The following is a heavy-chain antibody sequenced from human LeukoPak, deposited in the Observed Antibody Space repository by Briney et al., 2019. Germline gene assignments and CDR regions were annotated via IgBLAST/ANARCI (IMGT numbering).Heavy chain of an antibody. Sequence: GAPVKVSCKASGGTFSSYAISWGRQAPGHGLERMGRIIPIFGTANYAQKFQGRVTITTDESTSTAYMELSSLRSEDTAVYYCSSRRYSYGYGDDYFDYWGQGTLVTVSS. J-gene: IGHJ4*02. D-gene: IGHD5-18*01. V-gene: IGHV1-69*05. CDR1: GGTFSSYA. CDR2: IIPIFGTA. CDR3: SSRRYSYGYGDDYFDY.